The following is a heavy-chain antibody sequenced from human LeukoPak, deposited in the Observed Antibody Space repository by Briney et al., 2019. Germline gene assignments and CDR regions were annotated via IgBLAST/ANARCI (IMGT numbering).Heavy chain of an antibody. CDR3: ARGSYSSGWTYNTIYYYMDV. V-gene: IGHV1-8*03. CDR1: GYTFTSYD. CDR2: MNPNSGNT. D-gene: IGHD6-19*01. Sequence: ASVKVSCKASGYTFTSYDINWVRQATGQGLEWMGWMNPNSGNTGYAQKFQGRVTITRNTSISTAYMELSSLRSEDTAVYYCARGSYSSGWTYNTIYYYMDVWGKGTTVTVSS. J-gene: IGHJ6*03.